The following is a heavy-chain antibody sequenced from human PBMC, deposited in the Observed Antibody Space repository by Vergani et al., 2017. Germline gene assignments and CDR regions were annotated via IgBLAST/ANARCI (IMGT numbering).Heavy chain of an antibody. CDR1: GYSFTSYW. J-gene: IGHJ5*02. D-gene: IGHD6-19*01. CDR2: IYPGDSDT. CDR3: AGQGPVVSSGHENWFDP. Sequence: EVQLVQSGAEVKKPGESLKISCKGSGYSFTSYWIGWVRQMPGKGLAWMGIIYPGDSDTRYSPSFQGQVTISADKSISTAYLQWSSLQASDTAMYYCAGQGPVVSSGHENWFDPWGQGTLVTVSS. V-gene: IGHV5-51*01.